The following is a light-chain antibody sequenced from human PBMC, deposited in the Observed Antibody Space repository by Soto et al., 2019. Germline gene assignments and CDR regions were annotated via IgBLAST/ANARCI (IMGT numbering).Light chain of an antibody. CDR2: EGS. V-gene: IGLV2-23*01. Sequence: QSALTQPASVSGSPRQSITISCTGTSSDVGSYNLVSWYQHHPGKAPKLIIFEGSKRPSGVSNRFSGSKSGNMASLTISGLQAEDEADYYCCSYAGSSTYVVFGGGTKVTVL. CDR3: CSYAGSSTYVV. J-gene: IGLJ2*01. CDR1: SSDVGSYNL.